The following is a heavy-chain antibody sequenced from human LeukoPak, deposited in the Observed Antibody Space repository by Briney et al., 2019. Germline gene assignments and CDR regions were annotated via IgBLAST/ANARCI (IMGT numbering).Heavy chain of an antibody. D-gene: IGHD5-18*01. J-gene: IGHJ4*02. CDR2: INPNSGGT. CDR1: GYTFTGYY. V-gene: IGHV1-2*02. Sequence: ASVKVSCKASGYTFTGYYMHWVRQAPGQGLQWMGWINPNSGGTNYAQKFQGRVTMTRDTSISTAYMELSRLRSDDTAVYYCARAVLLGTDFDYWGQGTLVTISS. CDR3: ARAVLLGTDFDY.